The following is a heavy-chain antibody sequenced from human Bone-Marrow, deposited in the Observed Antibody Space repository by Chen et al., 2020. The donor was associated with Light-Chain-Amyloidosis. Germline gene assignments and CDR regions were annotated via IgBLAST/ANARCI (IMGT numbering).Heavy chain of an antibody. J-gene: IGHJ5*02. CDR2: IIPIFGTA. D-gene: IGHD4-17*01. CDR3: ARDGTVYGDYGSGDNWFDP. Sequence: QVQLVQSGAEVKKPGSSVKVSCKASGGTFSSYAISWVRQAPGQGLEWMGGIIPIFGTANYAQKFQGRVTITADESTSTAYMELSSLRSEDTAVYYCARDGTVYGDYGSGDNWFDPWGQGTLVTVSS. CDR1: GGTFSSYA. V-gene: IGHV1-69*01.